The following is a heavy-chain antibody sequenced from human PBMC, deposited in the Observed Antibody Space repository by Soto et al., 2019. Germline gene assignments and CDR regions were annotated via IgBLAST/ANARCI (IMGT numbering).Heavy chain of an antibody. Sequence: QVQLVQSGAEVKKPGASVKVSCKASGYTFTSYGISWVRQAPGQGLEWMGWISAYNGNTNYAQKLQGRVTITTDTTTSKASMELRSLRSDDTDVYYCDRGPPPQDYWGQGTLVTVSS. CDR2: ISAYNGNT. V-gene: IGHV1-18*01. CDR1: GYTFTSYG. J-gene: IGHJ4*02. CDR3: DRGPPPQDY.